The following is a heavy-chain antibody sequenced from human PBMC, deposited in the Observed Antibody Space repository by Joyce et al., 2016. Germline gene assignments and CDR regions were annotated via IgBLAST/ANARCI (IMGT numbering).Heavy chain of an antibody. J-gene: IGHJ3*02. CDR1: GFTLSAYE. Sequence: EVQLVEAGGDLVQPGGSLRLSCAASGFTLSAYEIHWVRQTSGKGLEWCSAIGTAGDPYYAGSVKGRFTISRENAKSSLFLQMNSLRAEYTAVYYCARERGGGMSAFDIWGQGTMVTVSS. CDR3: ARERGGGMSAFDI. V-gene: IGHV3-13*05. D-gene: IGHD3-16*01. CDR2: IGTAGDP.